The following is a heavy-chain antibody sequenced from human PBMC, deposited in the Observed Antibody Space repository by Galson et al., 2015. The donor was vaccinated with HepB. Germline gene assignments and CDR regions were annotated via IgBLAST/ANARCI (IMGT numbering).Heavy chain of an antibody. D-gene: IGHD2-15*01. CDR2: MNPNSGNT. Sequence: SVKVSCKASGYTFTSYDINWVRQATGQGLEWMGWMNPNSGNTGYAQKFQGRVTMTRNTSISTAYMELSSLRSEDTAVYYCARELVATYYFDYWGQATLVTVSS. CDR3: ARELVATYYFDY. J-gene: IGHJ4*02. CDR1: GYTFTSYD. V-gene: IGHV1-8*01.